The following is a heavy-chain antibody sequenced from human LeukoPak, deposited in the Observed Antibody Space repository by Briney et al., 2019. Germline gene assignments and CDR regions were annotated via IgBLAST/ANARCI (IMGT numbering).Heavy chain of an antibody. V-gene: IGHV3-23*01. CDR2: IGGGGRST. CDR1: GLTFSSCA. J-gene: IGHJ4*02. CDR3: AKERLNPSRYFDY. Sequence: GGSLSFSCAASGLTFSSCAMTWVRKAPGKGLEWVSAIGGGGRSTYYADSVKGRFTISRDNSKNTLYLQMNSLRAEDTAVYYCAKERLNPSRYFDYWGQGALVTVSS. D-gene: IGHD3-22*01.